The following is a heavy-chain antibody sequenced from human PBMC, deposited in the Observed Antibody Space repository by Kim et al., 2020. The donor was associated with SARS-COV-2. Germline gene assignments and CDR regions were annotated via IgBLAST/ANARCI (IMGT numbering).Heavy chain of an antibody. CDR3: ARENDILTGYYLLSY. J-gene: IGHJ4*02. D-gene: IGHD3-9*01. Sequence: DSVKGRFTISRDNSKNTLYLQMNSLRAEDTAVYYCARENDILTGYYLLSYWGQGTLVTVSS. V-gene: IGHV3-30*01.